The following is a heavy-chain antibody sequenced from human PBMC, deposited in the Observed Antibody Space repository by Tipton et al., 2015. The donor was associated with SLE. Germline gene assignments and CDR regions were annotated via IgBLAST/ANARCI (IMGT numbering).Heavy chain of an antibody. J-gene: IGHJ3*02. D-gene: IGHD1-14*01. Sequence: TLSLTCTVSGGSISSYYWNWIRQPPGKGLEWIGYIYHSGSTNYNPFLKSRVTISVDTSKNQFSLKLSSVTAADTAVYYCARDGSAFDIWGQGTMVTVSS. V-gene: IGHV4-59*01. CDR2: IYHSGST. CDR1: GGSISSYY. CDR3: ARDGSAFDI.